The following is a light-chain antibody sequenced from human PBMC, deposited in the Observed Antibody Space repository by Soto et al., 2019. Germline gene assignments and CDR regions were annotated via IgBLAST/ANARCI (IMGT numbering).Light chain of an antibody. J-gene: IGLJ1*01. CDR1: SRDVADYSY. CDR3: SSYGSTPTRYV. V-gene: IGLV2-14*01. Sequence: QSVLTQPASVSGSPGQSITISCTRTSRDVADYSYVSWYQQHPGKAPKLIIYEVTNRPSGVSNRFSGSKSGNTASLTISGLQADDEADYFCSSYGSTPTRYVFGTGIKVTVL. CDR2: EVT.